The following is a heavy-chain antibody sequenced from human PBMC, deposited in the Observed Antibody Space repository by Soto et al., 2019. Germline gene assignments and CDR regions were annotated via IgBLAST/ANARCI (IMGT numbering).Heavy chain of an antibody. CDR2: IRSKAYGGTT. Sequence: GARRVWCRGSGCPLGADGKRGCRHPPGKGLEWVGFIRSKAYGGTTEYAASVKGRFTISRDDSKSIAYLQMNSLKTEDTAVDYCTRENIALARRNFDYWGQGT. V-gene: IGHV3-49*03. J-gene: IGHJ4*02. CDR1: GCPLGADG. D-gene: IGHD6-19*01. CDR3: TRENIALARRNFDY.